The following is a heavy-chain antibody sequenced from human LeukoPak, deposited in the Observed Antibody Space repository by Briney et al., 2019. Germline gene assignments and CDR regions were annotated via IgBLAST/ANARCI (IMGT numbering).Heavy chain of an antibody. D-gene: IGHD1-26*01. J-gene: IGHJ4*02. CDR2: IRYDGSNK. Sequence: PGGSLRLSCAASGFTFSHYGTHWVRQAPGKGLEWVAFIRYDGSNKYYADSVKGRFTISRDNSKNTVNLQMNSLRAEDTAVYYCAKLRDSESYLGGRGYFDYWGQGTLVTVSS. V-gene: IGHV3-30*02. CDR1: GFTFSHYG. CDR3: AKLRDSESYLGGRGYFDY.